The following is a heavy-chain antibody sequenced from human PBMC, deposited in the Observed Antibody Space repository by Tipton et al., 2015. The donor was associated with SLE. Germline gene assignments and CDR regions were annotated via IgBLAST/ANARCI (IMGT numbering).Heavy chain of an antibody. V-gene: IGHV1-46*01. CDR3: ALLLAAAVDFQH. CDR1: GYTFISYY. Sequence: QSGPEVKMPGASVKVSCKASGYTFISYYIHWVRQAPGQGLEWMGIINPNGGSTSYAQKFQGRVTMTRDTSTSTVYMELSSLRSEDTAVYYCALLLAAAVDFQHWGQGTLVTVSS. CDR2: INPNGGST. J-gene: IGHJ1*01. D-gene: IGHD6-13*01.